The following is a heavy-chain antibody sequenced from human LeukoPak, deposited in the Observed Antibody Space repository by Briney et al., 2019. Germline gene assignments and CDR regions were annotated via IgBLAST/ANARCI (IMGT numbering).Heavy chain of an antibody. D-gene: IGHD4-23*01. CDR1: GFTFSSYG. J-gene: IGHJ3*02. V-gene: IGHV3-30*18. CDR3: AKPGYGGNSVRDASDI. CDR2: ISYDGGSN. Sequence: GGSLRLSCAASGFTFSSYGMHWVRQAPGKGLEWVAVISYDGGSNYYADSVKGRFTISRDNSKNTLYLQMNSLRAEDMAVYYCAKPGYGGNSVRDASDIWGQGTMVTVSS.